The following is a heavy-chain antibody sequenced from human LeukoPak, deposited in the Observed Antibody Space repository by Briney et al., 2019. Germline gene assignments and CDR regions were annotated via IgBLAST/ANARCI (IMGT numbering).Heavy chain of an antibody. V-gene: IGHV4-38-2*02. CDR2: ISHRGST. J-gene: IGHJ4*02. CDR1: GYSISSGYY. Sequence: SETLSLTCTVSGYSISSGYYWGWIRQPPGKGLEWIGSISHRGSTYYNPSLKSRVTISLDTSKNQVSLRLSSVTAADTAVYYCARKDGDWWGQGTLVTVSS. CDR3: ARKDGDW. D-gene: IGHD3-9*01.